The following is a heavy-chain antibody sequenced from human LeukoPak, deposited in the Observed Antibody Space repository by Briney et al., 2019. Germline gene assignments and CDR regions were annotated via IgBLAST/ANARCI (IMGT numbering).Heavy chain of an antibody. D-gene: IGHD3/OR15-3a*01. CDR2: IIPIFGTA. Sequence: GSSVKVSCKASGGTFSSYAISWVRQAPGQGLEWMGGIIPIFGTANYAQKFQGRVTITADESTSTAYMELSSLRSEDTAVYYCARAFLIRAIFGLYYMDVWGKGTTVTVSS. V-gene: IGHV1-69*01. CDR3: ARAFLIRAIFGLYYMDV. J-gene: IGHJ6*03. CDR1: GGTFSSYA.